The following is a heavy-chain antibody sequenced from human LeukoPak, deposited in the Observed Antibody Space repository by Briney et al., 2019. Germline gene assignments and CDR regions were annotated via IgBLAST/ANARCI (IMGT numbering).Heavy chain of an antibody. CDR2: IQPGNSET. J-gene: IGHJ4*02. CDR3: VRRRFTSGQYYFDY. CDR1: GSSFTSYW. Sequence: GESLKISCQGSGSSFTSYWVGWVRQLPGKGLEWMGFIQPGNSETRYSPSFQGQIIISADKSSSTAILQWSSLKASDTAMYYCVRRRFTSGQYYFDYWGQGTLVTVSS. V-gene: IGHV5-51*01. D-gene: IGHD3-16*01.